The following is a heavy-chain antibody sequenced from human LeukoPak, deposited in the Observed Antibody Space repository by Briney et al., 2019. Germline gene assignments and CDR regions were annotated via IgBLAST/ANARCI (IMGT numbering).Heavy chain of an antibody. Sequence: PSETLSLTCTVSGGSISPYYWSWIRQPAGKGLEWIGRIYASGSNNYNPSLKSRVTLSVDTSKNQFSLKLSSATAADTAVYYCARGGAPTYNWFDPWGQGTLVTVSS. CDR3: ARGGAPTYNWFDP. D-gene: IGHD4-17*01. CDR2: IYASGSN. CDR1: GGSISPYY. J-gene: IGHJ5*02. V-gene: IGHV4-4*07.